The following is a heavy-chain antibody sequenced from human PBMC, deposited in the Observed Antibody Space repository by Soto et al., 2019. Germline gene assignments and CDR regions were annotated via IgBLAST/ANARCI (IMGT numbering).Heavy chain of an antibody. V-gene: IGHV3-66*01. D-gene: IGHD5-12*01. J-gene: IGHJ4*02. Sequence: GESLKISCAASGFTVSSNYMSWVRQAPGKGLEWVSVIYSGGSTYYADSVKGRFTISRHNSKNTLYLQMNSLRAEDTAVYYCARVRRDGYNYYFDYWGQGTLVTVSS. CDR1: GFTVSSNY. CDR3: ARVRRDGYNYYFDY. CDR2: IYSGGST.